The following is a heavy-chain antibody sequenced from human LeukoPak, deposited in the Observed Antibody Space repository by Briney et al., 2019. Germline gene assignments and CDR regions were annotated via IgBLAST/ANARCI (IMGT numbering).Heavy chain of an antibody. D-gene: IGHD2-15*01. J-gene: IGHJ6*02. Sequence: SETLSLTCSVSGGSISSYYWSWIRQPPGKGLEWTGYIYYSGSTNYNPSLKSRVTISVDTSKNQFSLKLSSVTAADTAMYYCARDQRYCSGGSCYPVYGMDVWGQGTTVTVSS. CDR2: IYYSGST. CDR1: GGSISSYY. V-gene: IGHV4-59*01. CDR3: ARDQRYCSGGSCYPVYGMDV.